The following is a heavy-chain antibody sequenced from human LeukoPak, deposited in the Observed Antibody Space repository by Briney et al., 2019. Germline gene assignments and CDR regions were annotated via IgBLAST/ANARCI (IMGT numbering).Heavy chain of an antibody. J-gene: IGHJ4*02. CDR2: VYHSGSI. V-gene: IGHV4-59*01. Sequence: SETLSLTCTVSGGSISSYSWNWIRQSPGKGLGIGRVYHSGSINYNPSLKSRVTISVDTSKNQFSLNLSSVTAADTAVYYCVSSYGGYVLDYWGQGTLVIVSS. D-gene: IGHD5-12*01. CDR1: GGSISSYS. CDR3: VSSYGGYVLDY.